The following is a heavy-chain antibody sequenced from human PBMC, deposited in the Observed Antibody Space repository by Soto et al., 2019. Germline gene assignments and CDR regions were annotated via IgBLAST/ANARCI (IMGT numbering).Heavy chain of an antibody. V-gene: IGHV4-30-4*01. CDR3: ARDRRAPAAPFDY. D-gene: IGHD2-2*01. CDR2: IYYSGST. Sequence: SETLSLTCTVSGGSISSGDYYWSWIRQPPGKGLEWIGYIYYSGSTYYNPSLKSRVTISVDTSKNQFSLKLSSATAADTAVYYCARDRRAPAAPFDYWGQGTLVTVSS. J-gene: IGHJ4*02. CDR1: GGSISSGDYY.